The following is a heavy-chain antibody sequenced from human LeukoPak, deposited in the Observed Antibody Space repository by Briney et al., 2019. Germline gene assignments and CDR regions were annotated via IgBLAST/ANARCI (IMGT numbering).Heavy chain of an antibody. D-gene: IGHD2-15*01. CDR1: GYTFTGYY. Sequence: ASVKVSCKASGYTFTGYYMHWVRQAPGQGLEWMGWINPNSGGTNYAQKFQGRVTMTRDTSISTAYMELSRLRSDDTAVYYCARIKVATISWFDPWGQGTLVTVSS. CDR2: INPNSGGT. V-gene: IGHV1-2*02. CDR3: ARIKVATISWFDP. J-gene: IGHJ5*02.